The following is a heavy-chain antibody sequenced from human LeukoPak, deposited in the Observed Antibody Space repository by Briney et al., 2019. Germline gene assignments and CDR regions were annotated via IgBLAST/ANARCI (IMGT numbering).Heavy chain of an antibody. CDR2: ISYDGSNK. V-gene: IGHV3-30*18. CDR1: GFTFSSYG. D-gene: IGHD5-12*01. CDR3: AKGDYDYNRFDY. J-gene: IGHJ4*02. Sequence: PGGSLRLSCAASGFTFSSYGMHWVRQAPGKGLEWVAVISYDGSNKYYADSVKGRFTISRDNSKNTLYPQMNSLRAEDTAVYYCAKGDYDYNRFDYWGQGTLVTVSS.